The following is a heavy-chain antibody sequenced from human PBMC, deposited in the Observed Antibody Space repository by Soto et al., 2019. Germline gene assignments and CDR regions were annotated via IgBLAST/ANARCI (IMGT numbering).Heavy chain of an antibody. CDR2: ITPMYGTT. Sequence: QVQLVQSGAEVKKPGSSVTVSCKASGGTFSSYAISWVRQAPGHGLEWVGVITPMYGTTNFAHKFQGRVTISADKSTSTAYMELRSLRSEDTAVYYCATDQVNNIAAAGQFDYWGQGTLVNVSS. CDR3: ATDQVNNIAAAGQFDY. J-gene: IGHJ4*02. CDR1: GGTFSSYA. D-gene: IGHD6-13*01. V-gene: IGHV1-69*06.